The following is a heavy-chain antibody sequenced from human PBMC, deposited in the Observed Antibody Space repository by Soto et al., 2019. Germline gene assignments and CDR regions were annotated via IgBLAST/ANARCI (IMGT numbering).Heavy chain of an antibody. CDR1: GDIFSNYT. Sequence: QVQLVHSGAEVKKPGSSVRVSCKASGDIFSNYTISWVRQAPGQGLEWMGRIIPILDVANYALRFQGRVTITADKSTSTVYMELSSLRSEDTAIYYCARVKTDSGSYEGDYYMDVWGKGTTVTVSS. J-gene: IGHJ6*03. D-gene: IGHD3-10*01. CDR3: ARVKTDSGSYEGDYYMDV. CDR2: IIPILDVA. V-gene: IGHV1-69*02.